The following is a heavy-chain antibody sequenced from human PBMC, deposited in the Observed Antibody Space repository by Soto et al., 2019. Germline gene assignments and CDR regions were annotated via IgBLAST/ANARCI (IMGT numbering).Heavy chain of an antibody. CDR3: AAGCCGHDPSYFDY. Sequence: GGSQRLSCVASGFTFSNFEMSWVRQAPGKGLEWVASIRSTGTNIFYADSVKGRFTISRDNGKNSLYLHMNSLRAEDTALYYCAAGCCGHDPSYFDYWGQGTLVTVSS. V-gene: IGHV3-48*03. D-gene: IGHD5-12*01. J-gene: IGHJ4*02. CDR2: IRSTGTNI. CDR1: GFTFSNFE.